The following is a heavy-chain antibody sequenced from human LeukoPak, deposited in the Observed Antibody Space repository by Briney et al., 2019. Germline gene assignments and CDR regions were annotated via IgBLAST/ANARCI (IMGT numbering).Heavy chain of an antibody. CDR1: GFAFGRSW. J-gene: IGHJ4*02. D-gene: IGHD3-9*01. CDR3: AKDDWGPAY. V-gene: IGHV3-7*01. Sequence: GGSLRLSCAASGFAFGRSWMSWARQAPGKGLEWVANMKEDGTRKYYLDSVEDRFTISRDNAKNTVFLQMNSLRVEDTAVYYCAKDDWGPAYWGQGTLVTVSS. CDR2: MKEDGTRK.